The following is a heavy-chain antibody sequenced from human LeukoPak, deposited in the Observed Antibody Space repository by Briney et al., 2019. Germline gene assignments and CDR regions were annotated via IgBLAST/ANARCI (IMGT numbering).Heavy chain of an antibody. D-gene: IGHD3-22*01. Sequence: ASVKVSCKASGYTFTSYGISWVRQAPGQGLEWMGWISAYNGNTNYAQKLQGRVTMTTDTSTSTAYMELRSLSSDDTAVYYCARVSGVYYYDSSGYDYWGQGTLVTVSS. CDR3: ARVSGVYYYDSSGYDY. CDR2: ISAYNGNT. J-gene: IGHJ4*02. V-gene: IGHV1-18*01. CDR1: GYTFTSYG.